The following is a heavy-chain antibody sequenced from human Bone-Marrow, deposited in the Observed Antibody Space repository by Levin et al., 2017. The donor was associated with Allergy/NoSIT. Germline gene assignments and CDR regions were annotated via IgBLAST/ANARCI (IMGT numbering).Heavy chain of an antibody. Sequence: GESLKISCAASGFTFSSYSMNWVRQAPGKGLEWVSSISSSSSYIYYADSVKGRFTISRDNAKNSLYLQMNSLRAEDTAVYYCARGGNFMITFGGVIVTRPQYYFDYWGQGTLVTVSS. J-gene: IGHJ4*02. CDR1: GFTFSSYS. CDR2: ISSSSSYI. V-gene: IGHV3-21*01. D-gene: IGHD3-16*02. CDR3: ARGGNFMITFGGVIVTRPQYYFDY.